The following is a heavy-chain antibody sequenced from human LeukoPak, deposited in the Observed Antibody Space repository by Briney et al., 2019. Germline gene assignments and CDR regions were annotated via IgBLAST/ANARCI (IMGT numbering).Heavy chain of an antibody. J-gene: IGHJ4*02. Sequence: GASVKVSCKASGYAFTAYYIHWVRQAPGQGLEWMGIINPSGGSTTYAQMFQGRVTMTRDTSTRTVYVELSSLRSEDTAAYYCAREGEVIVTDNLFYWGQGTLVTVSS. CDR1: GYAFTAYY. CDR3: AREGEVIVTDNLFY. V-gene: IGHV1-46*01. D-gene: IGHD2-21*01. CDR2: INPSGGST.